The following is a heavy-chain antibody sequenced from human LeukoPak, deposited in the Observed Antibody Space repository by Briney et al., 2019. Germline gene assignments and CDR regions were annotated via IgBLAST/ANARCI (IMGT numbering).Heavy chain of an antibody. Sequence: SETLSLTCTASGYSISSGYYWGWIRQPPGKGLEWIGSIYQSGDTYYNPSLKSRVTILVDTSKNQFSLKVSSVTAAHTALYYCARDRGWYNWFDPWGQGTLVTVSS. D-gene: IGHD6-19*01. CDR1: GYSISSGYY. CDR2: IYQSGDT. J-gene: IGHJ5*02. V-gene: IGHV4-38-2*02. CDR3: ARDRGWYNWFDP.